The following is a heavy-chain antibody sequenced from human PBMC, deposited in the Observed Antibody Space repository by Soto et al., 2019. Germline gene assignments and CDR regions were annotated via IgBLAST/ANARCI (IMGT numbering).Heavy chain of an antibody. J-gene: IGHJ4*02. CDR3: ATSQKGYNWNYFDH. CDR1: GGAIRGSYYY. Sequence: SETFCLTCAVSGGAIRGSYYYRGWLRHSPGKGPEWIVSVFYTLFTSYNPSIESRVSVSVDTSKNQFSLKVSGVSAADTAVYYCATSQKGYNWNYFDHWGQGALLAVSS. V-gene: IGHV4-39*01. CDR2: VFYTLFT. D-gene: IGHD1-20*01.